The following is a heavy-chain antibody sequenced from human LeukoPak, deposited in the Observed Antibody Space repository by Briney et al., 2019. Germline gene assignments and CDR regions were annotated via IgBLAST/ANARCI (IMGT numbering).Heavy chain of an antibody. D-gene: IGHD2-2*01. Sequence: SETLPLTCTVSGGSISSSSYYWGWIRQPPGKGLEWIGSIYYSGSTYYNPSLKSRVTISVDTSKNQFSLKLSSVTAADTAVYYCARVNRIVVVPAAHPFGAFDIWGQGTMVTVSS. CDR1: GGSISSSSYY. CDR2: IYYSGST. J-gene: IGHJ3*02. CDR3: ARVNRIVVVPAAHPFGAFDI. V-gene: IGHV4-39*07.